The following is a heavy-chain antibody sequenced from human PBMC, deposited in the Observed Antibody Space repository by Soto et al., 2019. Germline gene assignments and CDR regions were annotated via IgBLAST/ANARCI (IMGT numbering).Heavy chain of an antibody. CDR2: ISAYKGNT. J-gene: IGHJ3*01. Sequence: ASVKVSCKASGYTFTSYGISWVRQAPGQGLEWMGWISAYKGNTHYTQNLQGRVTMTTDTSTSTAHMELRSLRSDDTAVYYCARDVDSSGNYYAGGALDFWGQGTLVTV. D-gene: IGHD3-22*01. V-gene: IGHV1-18*04. CDR1: GYTFTSYG. CDR3: ARDVDSSGNYYAGGALDF.